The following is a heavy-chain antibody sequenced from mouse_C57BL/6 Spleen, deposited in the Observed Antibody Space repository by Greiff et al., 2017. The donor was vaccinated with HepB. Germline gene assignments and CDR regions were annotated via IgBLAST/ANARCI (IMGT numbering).Heavy chain of an antibody. CDR3: ARVPYYYGSSSWYFDV. CDR2: ISYDGSN. V-gene: IGHV3-6*01. J-gene: IGHJ1*03. CDR1: GYSITSGYY. D-gene: IGHD1-1*01. Sequence: DVKLVESGPGLVKPSQSLSLTCSVTGYSITSGYYWNWIRQFPGNKLEWMGYISYDGSNNYNPSLKNRISITRDTSKNQFFLKLISVTTEDTATYYCARVPYYYGSSSWYFDVWGTGTTVTVSS.